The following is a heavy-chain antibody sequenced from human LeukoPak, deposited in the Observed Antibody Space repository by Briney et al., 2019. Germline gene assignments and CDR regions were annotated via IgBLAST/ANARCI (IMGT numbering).Heavy chain of an antibody. CDR2: INSDESST. J-gene: IGHJ4*02. CDR1: EFTFSSYG. V-gene: IGHV3-74*01. CDR3: ARAKRDGYNCFDY. Sequence: PGGSLRLSCAASEFTFSSYGMHWVRQAPGKGLVWVSRINSDESSTTYADSVKGRFTISRDNAKNTLFLQMNSLRAEDTAVYYCARAKRDGYNCFDYWGQGTLVTVSS. D-gene: IGHD5-24*01.